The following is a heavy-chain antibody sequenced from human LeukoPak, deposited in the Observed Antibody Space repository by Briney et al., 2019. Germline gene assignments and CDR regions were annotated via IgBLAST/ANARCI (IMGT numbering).Heavy chain of an antibody. V-gene: IGHV3-15*01. CDR2: IKSKTDGGTK. J-gene: IGHJ4*02. D-gene: IGHD3-10*01. CDR3: TTANLVRGVIKPLDFDY. CDR1: GFTFSNAW. Sequence: GGSLRLSCAASGFTFSNAWMSWVHQAPGKGPEWVGRIKSKTDGGTKDYAAPVKGRFTISRDGSTNTLYLQMNSLKTEDTDVYYCTTANLVRGVIKPLDFDYWGQGTLVTVSS.